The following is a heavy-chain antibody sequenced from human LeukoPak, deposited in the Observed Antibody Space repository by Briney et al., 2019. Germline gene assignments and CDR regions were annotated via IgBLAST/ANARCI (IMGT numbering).Heavy chain of an antibody. Sequence: GGSLRLSCAASGFTFTNYGMHWVRQAPGKGLEWVAVIWYDGSSQYYADSVKGRFTISRDNSKNTLYLQMNSLRAEDTAVYYCSANFDFWGQGTLVTVSS. D-gene: IGHD6-25*01. J-gene: IGHJ4*02. CDR2: IWYDGSSQ. CDR3: SANFDF. V-gene: IGHV3-33*01. CDR1: GFTFTNYG.